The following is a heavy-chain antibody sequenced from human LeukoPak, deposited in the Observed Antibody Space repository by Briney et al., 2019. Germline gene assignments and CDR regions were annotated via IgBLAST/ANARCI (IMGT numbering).Heavy chain of an antibody. CDR1: GFTFSSYA. V-gene: IGHV3-64*02. D-gene: IGHD2-21*02. J-gene: IGHJ4*02. Sequence: PGGSLRLSCAASGFTFSSYAMHWVRQAPGKGLEYVSAISTNGGTTYYGDSVKGRFTLSRDNSKNMLYLQMGSLRAEDMAVYYCARGKGIYCGGDCSALDYWSQGTLVTVSS. CDR2: ISTNGGTT. CDR3: ARGKGIYCGGDCSALDY.